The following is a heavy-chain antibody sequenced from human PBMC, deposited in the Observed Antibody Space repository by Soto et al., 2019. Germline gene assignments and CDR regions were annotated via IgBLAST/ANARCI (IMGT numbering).Heavy chain of an antibody. Sequence: GGSLRLSCAASGITLSSYAMSWVRQAPGKGPEWVSGISASGGSTSYADSVKGRFTISRDNSKNTLYLQMNSLRADDTAVYHCAKGQNSGTYRSYFHYRGQAALVTVSS. V-gene: IGHV3-23*01. D-gene: IGHD1-26*01. J-gene: IGHJ4*02. CDR1: GITLSSYA. CDR2: ISASGGST. CDR3: AKGQNSGTYRSYFHY.